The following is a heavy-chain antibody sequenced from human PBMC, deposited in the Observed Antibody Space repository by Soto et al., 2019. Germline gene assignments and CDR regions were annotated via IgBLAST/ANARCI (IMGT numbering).Heavy chain of an antibody. CDR1: EDDCKTYW. V-gene: IGHV5-51*01. D-gene: IGHD2-2*01. Sequence: PGQLMKIGWKGAEDDCKTYWIGCMRKMTEKGLEWMGIIYPGDFDARYSPSFQGQVTISADKSSSIAYLQWSSLKASDTAMYYCARCAVSAAQASHYWYGMDVWGQGTTVTVSS. J-gene: IGHJ6*02. CDR2: IYPGDFDA. CDR3: ARCAVSAAQASHYWYGMDV.